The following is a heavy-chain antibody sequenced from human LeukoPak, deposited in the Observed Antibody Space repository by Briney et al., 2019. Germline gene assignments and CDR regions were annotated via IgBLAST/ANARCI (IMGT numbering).Heavy chain of an antibody. V-gene: IGHV3-30-3*01. CDR1: GFTFSSYA. J-gene: IGHJ4*02. Sequence: PGGSLRLSCAASGFTFSSYAMHWVRQAPGKGLEWVAVISYDGSNKYYADSVKGRFTISRDNSKNTPYLQMNSLRAEDTAVYYCARSASDYWGQGTLVTVSS. CDR2: ISYDGSNK. CDR3: ARSASDY.